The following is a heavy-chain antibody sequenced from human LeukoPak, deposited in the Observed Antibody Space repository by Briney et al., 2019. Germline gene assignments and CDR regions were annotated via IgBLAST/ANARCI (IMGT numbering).Heavy chain of an antibody. V-gene: IGHV3-21*01. CDR2: ISSTSSYI. CDR1: GFTFSKNS. J-gene: IGHJ3*02. D-gene: IGHD1-14*01. CDR3: ARAGRSDAFDI. Sequence: GGSLRLSCAASGFTFSKNSMNLVRQAPGKGLEWVSSISSTSSYIYYADSVKGRFTISRDNAKNSLYLQMNSLRAEDTAVYYCARAGRSDAFDIWGQGTMVTLSS.